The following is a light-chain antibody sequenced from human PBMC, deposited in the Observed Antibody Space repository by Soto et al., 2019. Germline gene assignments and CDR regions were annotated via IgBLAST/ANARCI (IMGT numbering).Light chain of an antibody. CDR3: SSYAGSNNFEV. J-gene: IGLJ1*01. CDR2: EVS. V-gene: IGLV2-8*01. CDR1: SSDVVGYNY. Sequence: QSALTQPPSASGSPGQSVTISCTGTSSDVVGYNYVSWYQQHPGKAPKLMIYEVSKRPSGVPDRFSGSKSGNTASLTVSGLQAEDEADYYCSSYAGSNNFEVFGTGTTVT.